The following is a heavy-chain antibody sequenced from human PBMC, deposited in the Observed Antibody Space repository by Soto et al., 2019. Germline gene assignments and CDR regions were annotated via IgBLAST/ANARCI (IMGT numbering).Heavy chain of an antibody. Sequence: PSETLSLTCAVYGGSFSGYYWSWIRQPPGKGLEWIGEINHSGSTNYNPSLKSRVTISVDTSKNQFSLKLSSVTAADTAVYYCARGHSVRVRGSLPQYAFSWFDPWGEGNLVTVSS. V-gene: IGHV4-34*01. CDR1: GGSFSGYY. J-gene: IGHJ5*02. CDR2: INHSGST. CDR3: ARGHSVRVRGSLPQYAFSWFDP. D-gene: IGHD1-26*01.